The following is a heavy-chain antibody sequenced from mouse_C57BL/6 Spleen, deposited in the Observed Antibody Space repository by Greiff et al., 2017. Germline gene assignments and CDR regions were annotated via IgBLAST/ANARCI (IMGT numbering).Heavy chain of an antibody. D-gene: IGHD2-10*02. J-gene: IGHJ4*01. CDR2: IYPRSGNT. V-gene: IGHV1-81*01. CDR1: GYTFTSYG. Sequence: QVQLKQSGAELARPGASVKLSCKASGYTFTSYGISWVKQRTGQGLEWIGEIYPRSGNTYYNEKFKGKATLTADKSSSTAYMEIRSLTSEDSAVYFWARWGSYGLYAMDYWGQGTSVTVSS. CDR3: ARWGSYGLYAMDY.